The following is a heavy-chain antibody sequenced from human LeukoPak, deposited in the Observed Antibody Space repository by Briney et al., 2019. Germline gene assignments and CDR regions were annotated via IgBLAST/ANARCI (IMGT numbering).Heavy chain of an antibody. CDR2: IYNIGS. J-gene: IGHJ3*02. CDR1: GGSISSYN. D-gene: IGHD3-10*01. Sequence: SETVSLTCSVSGGSISSYNWSWIRQPPGKGPEWIGYIYNIGSNDNPSLKSRVTISVDTSKHQFSLKLSSLTAADTAVYYCARVLTMVRGVINHSLKGAFDIWGQGTMVTASS. CDR3: ARVLTMVRGVINHSLKGAFDI. V-gene: IGHV4-59*01.